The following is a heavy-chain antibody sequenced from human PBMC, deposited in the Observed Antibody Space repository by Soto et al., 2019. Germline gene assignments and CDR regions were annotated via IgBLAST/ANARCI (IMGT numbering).Heavy chain of an antibody. CDR3: AKGTAVTTGDMAY. V-gene: IGHV3-23*01. CDR2: LTGSGDST. D-gene: IGHD4-17*01. Sequence: EVQLLESGGGLVQPGGSLRLSCAASGFTFSSFAMTWVRQAPGKGLEWVSSLTGSGDSTYYADSVKGRFTISRDNSKNTLYLQMNSLRADDTALYSRAKGTAVTTGDMAYWGQGTLVTVSS. J-gene: IGHJ4*02. CDR1: GFTFSSFA.